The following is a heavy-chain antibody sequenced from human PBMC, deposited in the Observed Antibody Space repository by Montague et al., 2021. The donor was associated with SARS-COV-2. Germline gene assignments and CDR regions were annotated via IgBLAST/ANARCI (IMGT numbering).Heavy chain of an antibody. Sequence: SETLSLTCTVSGDSISGFYWNWIRQPPGKGLEWIGKIYYSGITNYNPSLKSRVTISVDTSKNQFSLKLISVTAADTALYFCARGVVAAADTSDYWGQGTLVNVSS. D-gene: IGHD6-13*01. CDR2: IYYSGIT. V-gene: IGHV4-59*13. CDR1: GDSISGFY. CDR3: ARGVVAAADTSDY. J-gene: IGHJ4*02.